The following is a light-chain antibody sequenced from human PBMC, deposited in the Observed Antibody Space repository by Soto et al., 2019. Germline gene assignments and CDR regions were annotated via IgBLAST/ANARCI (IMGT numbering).Light chain of an antibody. V-gene: IGKV3-15*01. Sequence: ERVMTQSPATLSVSPGERATLSCRASQSVGSNLAWYHQKPGQAPRLLIFGASSRATGVPARFSGSGSGTEFTLTINSLQSEDFAVYFCQQYDNLPLTFGPGTKVDIK. CDR1: QSVGSN. CDR2: GAS. J-gene: IGKJ3*01. CDR3: QQYDNLPLT.